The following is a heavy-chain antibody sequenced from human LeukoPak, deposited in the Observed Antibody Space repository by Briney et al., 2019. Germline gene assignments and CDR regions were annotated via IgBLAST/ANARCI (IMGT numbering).Heavy chain of an antibody. J-gene: IGHJ6*03. D-gene: IGHD1-1*01. CDR2: IYYSGST. CDR1: GGSISSHY. V-gene: IGHV4-59*11. Sequence: SETLSLTCTVSGGSISSHYWSWIRQPPGKGLEWIGYIYYSGSTNYNPSLKSRVTLSVDTSKNQFSLKLSSMTAADTAVYYCARVESGPYYYYYMDVWGKGTTVTVSS. CDR3: ARVESGPYYYYYMDV.